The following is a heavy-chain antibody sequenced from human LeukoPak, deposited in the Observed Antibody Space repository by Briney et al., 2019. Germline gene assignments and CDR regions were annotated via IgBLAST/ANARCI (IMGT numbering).Heavy chain of an antibody. V-gene: IGHV2-5*02. CDR2: IYWDDDK. Sequence: CGPTQVKPTQTLTLTCTLSGLSLSTSGGGVGWIRQPPGKALEWLALIYWDDDKRYSPSLKSRLTITKHTSKNQVVLTMTNMNPVDTATYYCAHRGYIVVVPGYAFDIWGQGTMVTVSS. CDR1: GLSLSTSGGG. J-gene: IGHJ3*02. CDR3: AHRGYIVVVPGYAFDI. D-gene: IGHD2-2*01.